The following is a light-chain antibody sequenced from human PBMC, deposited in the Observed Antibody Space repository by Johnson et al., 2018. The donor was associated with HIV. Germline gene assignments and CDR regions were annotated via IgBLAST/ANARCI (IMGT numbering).Light chain of an antibody. CDR1: SSNIGNSY. J-gene: IGLJ1*01. Sequence: QSVLTQPPSVSAAPGQKVTISCSGSSSNIGNSYVSWFQQLPGTAPKLLIYENNKRSSGIPDRFSGSKSGTSATLAITGLQTWDEADYYCGTWDSSLSSYVFGTGTKVTVL. CDR3: GTWDSSLSSYV. CDR2: ENN. V-gene: IGLV1-51*02.